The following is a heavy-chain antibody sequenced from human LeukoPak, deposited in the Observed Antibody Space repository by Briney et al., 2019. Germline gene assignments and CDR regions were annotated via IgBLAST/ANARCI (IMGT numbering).Heavy chain of an antibody. CDR2: INPNSGGT. CDR1: GYTFTGYY. J-gene: IGHJ4*02. V-gene: IGHV1-2*02. D-gene: IGHD5-24*01. CDR3: ARDREMAPQFDY. Sequence: ASVKVSCKASGYTFTGYYMHWVRQAPGQGLEWMGWINPNSGGTNYAQTFQGRVTMTRDTSISTASMELSTLRSDGTAVYYCARDREMAPQFDYWGQGTLVTVLS.